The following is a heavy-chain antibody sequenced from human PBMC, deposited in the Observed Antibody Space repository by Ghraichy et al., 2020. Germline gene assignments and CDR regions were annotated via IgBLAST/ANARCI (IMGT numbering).Heavy chain of an antibody. D-gene: IGHD2-15*01. Sequence: LSLTCAASGFTFSSYAMHWVRQAPGKGLEWVAVISYDGSNKYYADSVKGRFTISRDNSKNTLYLQMNSLRAEDTAVYYCAREGVVVVAATPVNVVGYFDYWGQGTLVTVSS. CDR3: AREGVVVVAATPVNVVGYFDY. J-gene: IGHJ4*02. CDR1: GFTFSSYA. V-gene: IGHV3-30-3*01. CDR2: ISYDGSNK.